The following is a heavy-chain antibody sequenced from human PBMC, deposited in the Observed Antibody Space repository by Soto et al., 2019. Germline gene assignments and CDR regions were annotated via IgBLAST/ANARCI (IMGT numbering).Heavy chain of an antibody. CDR1: GYTFTSYD. D-gene: IGHD3-22*01. CDR2: MNPNSGNT. Sequence: ASVKVSCKASGYTFTSYDINWVRQATGQGLEWMGWMNPNSGNTGYAQKFQGRVTMTRNTSISTAYMELSSLRSEETAVYYCARGIFYYDSSGSSGDYWGQGTLVTVSS. V-gene: IGHV1-8*01. J-gene: IGHJ4*02. CDR3: ARGIFYYDSSGSSGDY.